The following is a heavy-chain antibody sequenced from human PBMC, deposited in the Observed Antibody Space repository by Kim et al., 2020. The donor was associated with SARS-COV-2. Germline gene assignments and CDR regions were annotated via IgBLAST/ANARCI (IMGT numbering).Heavy chain of an antibody. J-gene: IGHJ4*02. CDR1: GFTFSSYG. Sequence: GGSLRLSCAASGFTFSSYGMHWVRQAPGKGLEWVAVIWYDGSNKYYADSVKGRFTISRDNSKNTLYLQMNSLRAEDTAVYYCARDEEIVATAGFDYWGQGTLVTVSS. D-gene: IGHD3-22*01. V-gene: IGHV3-33*08. CDR2: IWYDGSNK. CDR3: ARDEEIVATAGFDY.